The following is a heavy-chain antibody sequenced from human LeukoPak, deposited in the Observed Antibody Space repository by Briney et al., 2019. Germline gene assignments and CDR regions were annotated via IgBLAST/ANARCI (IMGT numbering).Heavy chain of an antibody. J-gene: IGHJ6*03. CDR3: ARAPINPPWGVIIKPHQYYYYYYMDV. V-gene: IGHV1-69*13. CDR1: GGTFSSYA. Sequence: SVKVSCKASGGTFSSYAISWVRQAPGQGLEWMGGIIPIFGTANYAQKFQGRVTITADESTSTAYMELSSLRSEDTAVYYCARAPINPPWGVIIKPHQYYYYYYMDVWGKGTTVTISS. CDR2: IIPIFGTA. D-gene: IGHD3-10*01.